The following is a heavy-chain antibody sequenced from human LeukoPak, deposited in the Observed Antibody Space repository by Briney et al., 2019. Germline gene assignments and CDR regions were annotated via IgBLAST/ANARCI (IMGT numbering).Heavy chain of an antibody. CDR3: ARRLTQYDCFDP. D-gene: IGHD2-2*01. V-gene: IGHV6-1*01. CDR1: GDSVSSNSVT. Sequence: SQTLSLTCAISGDSVSSNSVTWNWIRQSPSRGLEWLGRTYYRSTWYNDYAVSVRGRITVNPDTSKNQFSLHLNSVTPEDTAVYYCARRLTQYDCFDPWGQGIQATVSS. J-gene: IGHJ5*02. CDR2: TYYRSTWYN.